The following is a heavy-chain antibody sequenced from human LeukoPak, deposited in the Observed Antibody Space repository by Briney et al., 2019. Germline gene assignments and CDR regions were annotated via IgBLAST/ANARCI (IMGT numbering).Heavy chain of an antibody. V-gene: IGHV3-74*01. D-gene: IGHD3-22*01. J-gene: IGHJ4*02. CDR3: ARDYYRSLDY. CDR1: GFTLSSYW. CDR2: INSDGSST. Sequence: GRSLRLSCAASGFTLSSYWMHWGRQAPGKGLVWVSRINSDGSSTSYADSGKGRFTISRDNAKNTLYLQMNSLRAEDTAVYYCARDYYRSLDYWGQGTLATVSS.